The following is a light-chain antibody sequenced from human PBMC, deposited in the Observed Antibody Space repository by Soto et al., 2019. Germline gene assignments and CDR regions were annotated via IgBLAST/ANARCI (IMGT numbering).Light chain of an antibody. CDR1: QSLGNF. Sequence: DIMLTQSPATLSLSPGESATLSCRASQSLGNFLVWYQQKAGQPPRLLISDASKRATGIPVRFSGSGSGTDFTLTISSLEPEDSAVYFCQQRSNCPVSFGGGTTVEIK. V-gene: IGKV3-11*01. CDR3: QQRSNCPVS. CDR2: DAS. J-gene: IGKJ4*01.